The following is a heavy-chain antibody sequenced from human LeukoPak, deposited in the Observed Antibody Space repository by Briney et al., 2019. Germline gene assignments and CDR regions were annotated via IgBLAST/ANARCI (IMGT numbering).Heavy chain of an antibody. D-gene: IGHD1-1*01. V-gene: IGHV3-66*01. CDR1: GFTVSNKY. Sequence: GGSLRLSCAASGFTVSNKYMSWVRQAPGKGLEGVSIIYSGGSIYYADSVKGRFTISRDNSKNTLYLQMNSLRAEDTAVYYCLTIVETDIDAFDIWGQGTKVTVSS. CDR2: IYSGGSI. J-gene: IGHJ3*02. CDR3: LTIVETDIDAFDI.